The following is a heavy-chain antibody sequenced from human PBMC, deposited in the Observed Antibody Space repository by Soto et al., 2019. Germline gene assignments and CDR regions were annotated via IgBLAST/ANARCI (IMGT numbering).Heavy chain of an antibody. Sequence: PSETLSLTCTVSGGSVSSGSYYWSWIRQPPGKGLEWIGYIYYSGSTNYNPSLKSRVTISVDTSKNQFSLKLSSVTAADTALYFCARQRTSVVTQAYFDVWGPASLVTVSS. J-gene: IGHJ4*02. CDR2: IYYSGST. V-gene: IGHV4-61*01. D-gene: IGHD2-21*02. CDR1: GGSVSSGSYY. CDR3: ARQRTSVVTQAYFDV.